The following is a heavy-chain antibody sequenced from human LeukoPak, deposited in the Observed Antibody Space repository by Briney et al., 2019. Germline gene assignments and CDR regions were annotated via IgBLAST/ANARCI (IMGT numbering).Heavy chain of an antibody. D-gene: IGHD3-22*01. CDR1: GYTFTGYY. J-gene: IGHJ4*02. V-gene: IGHV1-18*04. Sequence: ASVKVSCKASGYTFTGYYMHWVRQAPGQGLEWMGWISAYNGNTNYAQKLQGRVTMTTDTSTSTAYMELRSLRSDDTAVYYCAREGYYDSSGYYPGLFDYWGQGTLVTVSS. CDR2: ISAYNGNT. CDR3: AREGYYDSSGYYPGLFDY.